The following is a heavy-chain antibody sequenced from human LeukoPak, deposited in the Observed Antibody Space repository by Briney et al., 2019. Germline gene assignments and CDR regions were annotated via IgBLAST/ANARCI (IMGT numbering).Heavy chain of an antibody. D-gene: IGHD1-26*01. CDR1: GGSISEYY. J-gene: IGHJ4*02. V-gene: IGHV4-59*01. CDR3: ARGGNFYRGHYFDY. CDR2: IYYTGST. Sequence: PSETLSLTCTVSGGSISEYYWYWIRQPPGKGLEWIGYIYYTGSTKYHPSLKSRLTIPVDTSKNQFSLRLTSVTAADTAVYYCARGGNFYRGHYFDYWGQGALVTVSS.